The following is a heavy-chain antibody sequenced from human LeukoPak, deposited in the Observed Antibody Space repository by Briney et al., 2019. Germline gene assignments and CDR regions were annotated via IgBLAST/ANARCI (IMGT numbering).Heavy chain of an antibody. J-gene: IGHJ3*02. CDR1: GGSFSDYY. D-gene: IGHD5-18*01. Sequence: SGTLSLTCAVYGGSFSDYYWSWIRQPPGKGLEWIGYIYYSGSTNYSPSLKSRVTISVDTSKNQFSLKLSSVTAADTAVYYCARSEYSYGADAFDIWGQGTMVTVSS. CDR3: ARSEYSYGADAFDI. CDR2: IYYSGST. V-gene: IGHV4-59*01.